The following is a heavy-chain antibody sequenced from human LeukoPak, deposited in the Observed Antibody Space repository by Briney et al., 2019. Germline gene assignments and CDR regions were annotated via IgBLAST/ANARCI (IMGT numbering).Heavy chain of an antibody. J-gene: IGHJ6*02. D-gene: IGHD5-24*01. CDR1: GLSISANS. CDR3: ARPRWGGPLGYYYYGMDV. CDR2: IYNSVTT. V-gene: IGHV4-59*08. Sequence: SETLSLTCTVSGLSISANSWSWIRQPPGKGLEWIGYIYNSVTTNYNPPLTSRVTISVDTSKNQLSLKLSSATAADTAVYYCARPRWGGPLGYYYYGMDVWGQGTTVTVSS.